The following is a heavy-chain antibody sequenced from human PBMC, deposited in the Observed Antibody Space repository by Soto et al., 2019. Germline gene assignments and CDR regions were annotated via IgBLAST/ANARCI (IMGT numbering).Heavy chain of an antibody. V-gene: IGHV4-39*01. CDR3: ARHAALLWFGELSGAPYYYYYYMDV. J-gene: IGHJ6*03. CDR1: GGSISSSSYY. Sequence: QLQLQESGPGLVKPSETLSLTCTVSGGSISSSSYYWGWIRQPPGKGLEWIGSIYYSGSTYYNPSLKSRVTISVDTSKNQFSLKLSSVAAADTAVYYCARHAALLWFGELSGAPYYYYYYMDVWGKGTTVTVSS. D-gene: IGHD3-10*01. CDR2: IYYSGST.